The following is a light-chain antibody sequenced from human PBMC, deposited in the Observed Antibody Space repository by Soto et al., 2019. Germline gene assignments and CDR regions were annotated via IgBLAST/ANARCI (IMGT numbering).Light chain of an antibody. CDR1: QGIAIW. Sequence: DIQMTQSPSTLSASVVDRVTITCRASQGIAIWLSWYQQKPGKAPNLIIYVASNLKSGVPSRFSGSGSGTEFTLTISSLQPEYFASYDCQQHRSYSVTVGGGTKVEIK. J-gene: IGKJ4*01. V-gene: IGKV1-5*01. CDR3: QQHRSYSVT. CDR2: VAS.